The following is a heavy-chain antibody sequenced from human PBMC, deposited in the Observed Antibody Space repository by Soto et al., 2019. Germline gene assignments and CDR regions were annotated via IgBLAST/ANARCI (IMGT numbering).Heavy chain of an antibody. D-gene: IGHD2-15*01. V-gene: IGHV1-18*01. CDR2: ISAYNGNT. Sequence: ASVKVSCKASGYTFTSYGISWVRQAPGQGLEWMGWISAYNGNTNYAQKLQGRVTMTPDTSTSTAYMELRSLRSDDTAVYYCARSGYCSGGSCSPYYYYMDVWGKGTTVTVSS. CDR3: ARSGYCSGGSCSPYYYYMDV. CDR1: GYTFTSYG. J-gene: IGHJ6*03.